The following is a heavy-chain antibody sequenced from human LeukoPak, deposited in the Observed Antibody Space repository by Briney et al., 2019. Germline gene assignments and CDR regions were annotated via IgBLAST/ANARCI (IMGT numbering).Heavy chain of an antibody. CDR3: ARPLYYYDSSGYYD. V-gene: IGHV3-53*01. CDR1: GFTVSSNY. CDR2: IYSGGST. J-gene: IGHJ4*02. Sequence: GGSLRLSCAASGFTVSSNYMSWVRQAPGKGLEWVSVIYSGGSTYYADSVKGRFTISRDNSKNTLYLQMNSLRAEDTAVYYCARPLYYYDSSGYYDWGQGTLVTVSS. D-gene: IGHD3-22*01.